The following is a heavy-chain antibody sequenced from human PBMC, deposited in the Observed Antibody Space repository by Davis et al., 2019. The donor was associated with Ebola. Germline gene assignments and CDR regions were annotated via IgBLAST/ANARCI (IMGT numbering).Heavy chain of an antibody. Sequence: GGSLRLSCAASGFTFSTYNMDWVRQAPGKGLEWVANIGSDTHYADSVKGRFTISRDNAKYSLYLQMNSLRDEDTAVYYCVRQWFGETDWGQGTLVTVSS. CDR1: GFTFSTYN. J-gene: IGHJ4*02. V-gene: IGHV3-48*02. D-gene: IGHD3-10*01. CDR3: VRQWFGETD. CDR2: IGSDT.